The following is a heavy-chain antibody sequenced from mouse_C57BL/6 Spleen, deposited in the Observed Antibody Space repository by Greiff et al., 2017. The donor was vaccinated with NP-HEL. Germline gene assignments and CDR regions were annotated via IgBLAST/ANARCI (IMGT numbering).Heavy chain of an antibody. D-gene: IGHD2-5*01. CDR3: AKSYYSNYVGAMDY. V-gene: IGHV1-64*01. J-gene: IGHJ4*01. Sequence: VQLQQPGAELVKPGASVKLSCKASGYTFTSYWMHWVKQRPGQGLEWIGMIHPNSGSTNYNEKFKSKATLTVDKSSSTAYMQLSSLTSEDSAVYYCAKSYYSNYVGAMDYWGQGTSVTVSS. CDR1: GYTFTSYW. CDR2: IHPNSGST.